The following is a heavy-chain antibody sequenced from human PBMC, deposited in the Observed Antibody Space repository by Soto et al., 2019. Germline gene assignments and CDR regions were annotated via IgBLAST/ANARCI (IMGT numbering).Heavy chain of an antibody. V-gene: IGHV3-30*18. CDR1: GFTFSFYG. CDR2: LSYDGSNN. J-gene: IGHJ6*02. Sequence: QVQLVESGGGVVQPGRSLRLSCAASGFTFSFYGMHWVRQAPGKGLEWVAVLSYDGSNNYYADSVRGRFTISRDNSKNTLYLQMNSLRAEDTSVYYCAKDMAANVRNYYGMDVWGQGTTVTVSS. D-gene: IGHD6-13*01. CDR3: AKDMAANVRNYYGMDV.